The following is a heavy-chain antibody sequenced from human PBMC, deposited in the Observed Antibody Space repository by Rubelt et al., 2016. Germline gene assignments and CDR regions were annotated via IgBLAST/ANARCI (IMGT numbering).Heavy chain of an antibody. CDR1: GYTFTTYG. CDR3: ASTRPDYGGHSWANGNDD. Sequence: QVQLVQSGAEVKKPGASVKVSCKASGYTFTTYGISWVRQAPGQGLEWMGWISTYNGNTNYAQKRQSMVTMTNDTTTSTAIMGLRSLGTDDTAVYYCASTRPDYGGHSWANGNDDWGQGTLVTVSS. CDR2: ISTYNGNT. D-gene: IGHD4-23*01. V-gene: IGHV1-18*01. J-gene: IGHJ4*02.